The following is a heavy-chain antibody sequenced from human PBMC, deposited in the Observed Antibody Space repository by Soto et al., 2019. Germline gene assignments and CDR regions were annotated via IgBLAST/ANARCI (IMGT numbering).Heavy chain of an antibody. CDR2: VSHDGRNT. CDR3: AKGGRQWLVTSDFNY. D-gene: IGHD6-19*01. Sequence: VQLVESGGGVVQPGRSLRLSCAASGFTFSDYAMHWVRQAPGKGLEWVAVVSHDGRNTHYADSVKGRFTISRDRSKNPVSLAMTSLRAEDTAVYSCAKGGRQWLVTSDFNYWCQGALVTVSS. J-gene: IGHJ4*02. V-gene: IGHV3-30*18. CDR1: GFTFSDYA.